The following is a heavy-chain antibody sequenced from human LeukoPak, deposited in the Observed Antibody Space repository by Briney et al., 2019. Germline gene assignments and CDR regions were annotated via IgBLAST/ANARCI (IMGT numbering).Heavy chain of an antibody. CDR3: AKDLSYGYSFES. CDR2: ISYEGTNK. J-gene: IGHJ4*02. D-gene: IGHD5-18*01. CDR1: GFTFSSSG. Sequence: TGGSLRLSCTASGFTFSSSGMHWVRQAPGKGLEWVTLISYEGTNKFYADSVRGRFTISRDNSKNTVYLQMNSLRAEDTAVYYCAKDLSYGYSFESWGQGTLVTVSS. V-gene: IGHV3-30*18.